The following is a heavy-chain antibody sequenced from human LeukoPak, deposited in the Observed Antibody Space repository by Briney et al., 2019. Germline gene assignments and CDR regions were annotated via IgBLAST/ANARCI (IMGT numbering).Heavy chain of an antibody. CDR2: IYTSGST. V-gene: IGHV4-4*07. J-gene: IGHJ4*02. Sequence: PSETLSLTCTVSGGSLSSYYWSWIRQPAGKGLEWIGRIYTSGSTNYNPSLKSRVTMSVDTSKNQFSLKLSSVTAADTAVYYCARTVQLWLRNNYFDYWGQGTLVTVSS. D-gene: IGHD5-18*01. CDR3: ARTVQLWLRNNYFDY. CDR1: GGSLSSYY.